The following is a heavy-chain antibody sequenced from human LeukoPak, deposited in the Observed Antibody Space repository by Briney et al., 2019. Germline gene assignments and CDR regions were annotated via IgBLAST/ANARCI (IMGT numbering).Heavy chain of an antibody. D-gene: IGHD4-11*01. Sequence: SETLSLTCTVSGGSINNYYWNWIRQSPGKGLEWMGSICYTGGTNNNPSLKGRVTLSVDTSKNQFSLKLTSVTASDTAVYYCARVNTDYRGSLDYWGQGTLVTVSS. J-gene: IGHJ4*02. CDR3: ARVNTDYRGSLDY. V-gene: IGHV4-59*12. CDR1: GGSINNYY. CDR2: ICYTGGT.